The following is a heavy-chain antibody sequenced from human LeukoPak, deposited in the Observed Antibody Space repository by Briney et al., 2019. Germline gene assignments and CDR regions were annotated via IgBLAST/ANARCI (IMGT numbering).Heavy chain of an antibody. Sequence: GGALQISCKGSGCRFTSYWIGWGRRMPGKGGGGGGIIYPGDCDARYSPSFEGQVTISADKSINTAYLQCSSLKASDTAMYYCARTLPRDCSSTSCRRSDYYYMDVWGKGTTVTVSS. V-gene: IGHV5-51*01. CDR1: GCRFTSYW. D-gene: IGHD2-2*01. CDR2: IYPGDCDA. CDR3: ARTLPRDCSSTSCRRSDYYYMDV. J-gene: IGHJ6*03.